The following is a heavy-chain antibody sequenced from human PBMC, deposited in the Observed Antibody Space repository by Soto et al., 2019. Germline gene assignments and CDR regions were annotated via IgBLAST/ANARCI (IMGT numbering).Heavy chain of an antibody. Sequence: QVQLVESGGGVVQPGRSLRLSCAASRFTFSSYGMHWVRQAPGKGLEWVAVIWYDGSNKYYADSVKGRFTISRDNSKNTLYLQMNSLRAEDTAVYYCARDLRAYSSGWLVDYWGQGTLVTVSS. J-gene: IGHJ4*02. CDR1: RFTFSSYG. D-gene: IGHD6-19*01. CDR2: IWYDGSNK. V-gene: IGHV3-33*01. CDR3: ARDLRAYSSGWLVDY.